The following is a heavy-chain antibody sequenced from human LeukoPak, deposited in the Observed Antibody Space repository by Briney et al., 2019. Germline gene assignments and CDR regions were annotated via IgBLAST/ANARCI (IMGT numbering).Heavy chain of an antibody. CDR3: AREGGAAAGTKDFQH. V-gene: IGHV3-74*01. D-gene: IGHD6-13*01. Sequence: GGSLRLSYAASGFTFRNYWMHWVRQAPGKGLVCVSRINSDGSSTIYADSVKGRFTISRDNAKNTLYLEMNSLRAEDTAVYDCAREGGAAAGTKDFQHWGQGTLVTVPS. CDR2: INSDGSST. CDR1: GFTFRNYW. J-gene: IGHJ1*01.